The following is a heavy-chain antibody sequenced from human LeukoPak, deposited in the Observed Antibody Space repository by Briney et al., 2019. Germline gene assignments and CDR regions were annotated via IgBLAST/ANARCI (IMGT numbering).Heavy chain of an antibody. CDR2: IYRSGFT. D-gene: IGHD1-26*01. CDR3: ASPPPRFRATGY. Sequence: SETLSLTCTVSGYSISNGYYWGWIRQPPGKGLEWIGSIYRSGFTYHNPSLKSRVFLSMDTSKNQFSLKLTSVTAADTAGYYFASPPPRFRATGYWGQGTLVTVSS. CDR1: GYSISNGYY. V-gene: IGHV4-38-2*02. J-gene: IGHJ4*02.